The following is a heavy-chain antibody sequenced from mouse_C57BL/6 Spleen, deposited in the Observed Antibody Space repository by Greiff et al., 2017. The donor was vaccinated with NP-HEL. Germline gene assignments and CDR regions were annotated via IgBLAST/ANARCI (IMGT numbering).Heavy chain of an antibody. CDR1: GYAFSSSW. CDR3: ARWDYGVAY. Sequence: QVHVKQSGPELVKPGASVKISCKASGYAFSSSWMNWVKQRPGKGLEWIGRIYPGDGDTNYNGKFKGKATLTADKSSSTAYMQLSSLTSEDSAVYFCARWDYGVAYWGQGTLVTVSA. V-gene: IGHV1-82*01. J-gene: IGHJ3*01. CDR2: IYPGDGDT. D-gene: IGHD2-4*01.